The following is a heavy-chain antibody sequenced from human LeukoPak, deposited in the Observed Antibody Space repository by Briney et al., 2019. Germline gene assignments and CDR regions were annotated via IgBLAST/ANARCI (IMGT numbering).Heavy chain of an antibody. D-gene: IGHD6-13*01. Sequence: GGSLRLSCAASGLSFSDYSMNWVRQAPGKGLEWVSCISSSSVYMYYADSVKGRFTVSRDNAQNSVYLQMNNLRAEDTAVYYCVRKGRSRDSSSWSYNNWFDPWGQGTLVTVSS. CDR1: GLSFSDYS. CDR2: ISSSSVYM. J-gene: IGHJ5*02. V-gene: IGHV3-21*01. CDR3: VRKGRSRDSSSWSYNNWFDP.